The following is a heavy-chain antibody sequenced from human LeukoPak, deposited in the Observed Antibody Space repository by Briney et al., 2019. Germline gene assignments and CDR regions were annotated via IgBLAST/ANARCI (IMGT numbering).Heavy chain of an antibody. Sequence: GGSLRHSCVASGFTFNRYRFNWVRQAPGKGLEWFSYISYNSSTTYYPDSLQGRLTMSRDNAKNSLHLQINSLSDDDTAVYCCARGYQALGDYWGQGTPVTVSS. CDR2: ISYNSSTT. V-gene: IGHV3-48*02. D-gene: IGHD3-16*01. J-gene: IGHJ4*02. CDR1: GFTFNRYR. CDR3: ARGYQALGDY.